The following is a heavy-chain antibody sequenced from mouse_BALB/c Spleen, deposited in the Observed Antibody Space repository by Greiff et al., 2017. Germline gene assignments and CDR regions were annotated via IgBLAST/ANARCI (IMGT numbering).Heavy chain of an antibody. D-gene: IGHD1-1*01. CDR3: ARDHYYGSSYYAMDY. V-gene: IGHV5-9-4*01. CDR1: GFTFSSYA. Sequence: EVKVVESGGGLVKPGGSLKLSCAASGFTFSSYAMSWVRQSPEKRLEWVAEISSGGSYTYYPDTVTGRFTISRDNAKNTLYLEMSSLRSEDTAMYYCARDHYYGSSYYAMDYWGQGTSVTVSS. CDR2: ISSGGSYT. J-gene: IGHJ4*01.